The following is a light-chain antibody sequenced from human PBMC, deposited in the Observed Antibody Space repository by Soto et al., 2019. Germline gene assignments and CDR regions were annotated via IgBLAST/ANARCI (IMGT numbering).Light chain of an antibody. J-gene: IGKJ2*01. CDR1: QSVSSSY. Sequence: EMVLTQSPGTLSLSPGERATLSGRASQSVSSSYLAWYQQKPGQAPRLLIYGASSRATGIPDRFSGSGSGTDLTLTISRLEPEDFAVYYCQQYGSSPYTFGQGTKLEIK. V-gene: IGKV3-20*01. CDR3: QQYGSSPYT. CDR2: GAS.